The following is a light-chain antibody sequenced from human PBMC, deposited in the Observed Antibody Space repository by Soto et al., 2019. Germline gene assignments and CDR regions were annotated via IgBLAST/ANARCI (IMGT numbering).Light chain of an antibody. V-gene: IGKV4-1*01. CDR2: WAS. CDR1: QSVLYSSNNKNY. J-gene: IGKJ2*01. CDR3: QQSYSTRLYT. Sequence: DIVMTQSPDSLAVSLGERATINCKSSQSVLYSSNNKNYLAWYQQKPGQPPKLLIYWASTRESGVPDRFSGSGSGTDFTLTTSSLQAEDVATYYCQQSYSTRLYTFGQGTKVDIK.